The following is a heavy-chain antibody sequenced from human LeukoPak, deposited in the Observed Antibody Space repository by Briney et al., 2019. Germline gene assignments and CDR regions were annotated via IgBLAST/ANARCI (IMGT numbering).Heavy chain of an antibody. V-gene: IGHV3-13*01. Sequence: PGGSLRLSCAASGFTFSSYDMHWVRQGTGKGLEWVSTIDSAADTYYPGSVKGRFTISRENARNSLYLQINNLRAGDTAVYYCARGLAGPNRALGPFDYWGQGTLVTVSS. CDR1: GFTFSSYD. J-gene: IGHJ4*02. D-gene: IGHD2-15*01. CDR2: IDSAADT. CDR3: ARGLAGPNRALGPFDY.